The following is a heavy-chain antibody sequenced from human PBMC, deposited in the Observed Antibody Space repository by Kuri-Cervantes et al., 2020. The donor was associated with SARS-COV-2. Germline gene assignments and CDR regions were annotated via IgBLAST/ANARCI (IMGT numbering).Heavy chain of an antibody. V-gene: IGHV1-69*06. CDR3: ATGVSCSSTSCQTKYYYYGMDV. CDR2: IIPIFGTA. D-gene: IGHD2-2*01. J-gene: IGHJ6*02. Sequence: SVKVSCKASGGTFSSYAISWVRQAPGQGLEWMGGIIPIFGTANYAQKFQGRVTITADKSTSTAYMELSSLRSEDTAVYYCATGVSCSSTSCQTKYYYYGMDVWGQGTTVTVSS. CDR1: GGTFSSYA.